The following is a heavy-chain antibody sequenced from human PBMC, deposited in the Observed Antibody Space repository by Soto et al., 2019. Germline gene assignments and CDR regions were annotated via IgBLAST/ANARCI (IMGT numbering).Heavy chain of an antibody. Sequence: QITLKESGPTLVKPTQTLTLTCTFSGFSLSTTRVAVGWIRQPPGKALEWLALIYWDDDKRYSPFLKSRLTITKDPSKSQVVLTMTKMDPVDTATYYCAHSVVAGLGYYFDYWGQGTLVTVSS. CDR1: GFSLSTTRVA. CDR3: AHSVVAGLGYYFDY. J-gene: IGHJ4*02. V-gene: IGHV2-5*02. CDR2: IYWDDDK. D-gene: IGHD6-19*01.